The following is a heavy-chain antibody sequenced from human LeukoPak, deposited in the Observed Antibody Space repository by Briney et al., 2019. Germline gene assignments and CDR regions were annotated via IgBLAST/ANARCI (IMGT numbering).Heavy chain of an antibody. V-gene: IGHV3-43D*03. CDR1: GFTFDDYA. Sequence: GGSLRLSCAASGFTFDDYAMHWVRQAPGKGLEWVSLISWDGGSTYYADSVKGRFTISRDNSKNSLYLQMNSLRAEDTALYYCAKPGAGSASCYHCDYMDVWRKGTTVTVSS. J-gene: IGHJ6*03. CDR3: AKPGAGSASCYHCDYMDV. D-gene: IGHD2-2*01. CDR2: ISWDGGST.